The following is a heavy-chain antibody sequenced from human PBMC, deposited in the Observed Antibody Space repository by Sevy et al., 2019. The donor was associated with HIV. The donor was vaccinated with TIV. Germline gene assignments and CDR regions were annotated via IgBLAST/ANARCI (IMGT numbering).Heavy chain of an antibody. J-gene: IGHJ3*02. CDR1: GYTFTGYY. V-gene: IGHV1-2*06. CDR2: INPNSGGT. D-gene: IGHD6-13*01. CDR3: ARGGIAAAGTFDI. Sequence: ASVKVSCKASGYTFTGYYMHWVRQAPGQGLDWMGRINPNSGGTNYAQKFQGRVTMTRDTSISTAYMELSRLRSDDTAVYYCARGGIAAAGTFDIWGQGTMVTVSS.